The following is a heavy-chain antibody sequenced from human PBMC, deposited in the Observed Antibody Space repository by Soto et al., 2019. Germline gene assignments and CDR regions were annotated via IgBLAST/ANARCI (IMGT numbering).Heavy chain of an antibody. CDR2: INAGNGNT. Sequence: ASVKVSCKASGYTFTSYAMHWVRQAPGQRLEWMGWINAGNGNTKYSQKFQGRVTITRDASASTAYMELSSLRSEDTAVYYCARSIVVVTAADYWGQGTLVTVS. V-gene: IGHV1-3*01. J-gene: IGHJ4*02. CDR3: ARSIVVVTAADY. CDR1: GYTFTSYA. D-gene: IGHD2-21*02.